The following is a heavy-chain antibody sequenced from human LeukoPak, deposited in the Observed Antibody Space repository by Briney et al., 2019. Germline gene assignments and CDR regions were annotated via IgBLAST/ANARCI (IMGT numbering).Heavy chain of an antibody. CDR1: GYTLTELS. D-gene: IGHD2-15*01. Sequence: ASVKVSCKVSGYTLTELSMHWVRQAPGKGLEWMGGFDPEDGETIYAQKFQGRVTMTEDTSTDTAYMELSSLRSEDTAVYYCATDHGPRTYSARVYGMDVWGQGTTVTVSS. CDR2: FDPEDGET. CDR3: ATDHGPRTYSARVYGMDV. V-gene: IGHV1-24*01. J-gene: IGHJ6*02.